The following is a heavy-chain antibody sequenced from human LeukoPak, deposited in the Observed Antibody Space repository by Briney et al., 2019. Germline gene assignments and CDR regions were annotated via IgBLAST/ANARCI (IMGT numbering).Heavy chain of an antibody. Sequence: ASVKVSCKASGYTFTSYGISWVQQAPGQGLEWMGWISAYNGNTNYAQKLQGRVTMTTDTSTSTAYMELRSLRSDDTAVYYCARVDCSSTSCYAWFDPWGQGTLVTVSS. CDR2: ISAYNGNT. D-gene: IGHD2-2*01. CDR3: ARVDCSSTSCYAWFDP. J-gene: IGHJ5*02. CDR1: GYTFTSYG. V-gene: IGHV1-18*01.